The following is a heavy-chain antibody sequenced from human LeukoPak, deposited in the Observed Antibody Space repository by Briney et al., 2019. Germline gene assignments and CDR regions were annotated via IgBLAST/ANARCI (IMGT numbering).Heavy chain of an antibody. CDR3: AAYDSTLFDY. CDR2: IYYSGST. J-gene: IGHJ4*02. V-gene: IGHV4-59*01. D-gene: IGHD3-22*01. Sequence: SETLSLTCTVSGGSISSYYWSWIRQPAGKGLEWIGYIYYSGSTNYNPSLKSRVTISVDTSKNQFSLKLSSVTAADTAVYYCAAYDSTLFDYWGQGTLVTVSS. CDR1: GGSISSYY.